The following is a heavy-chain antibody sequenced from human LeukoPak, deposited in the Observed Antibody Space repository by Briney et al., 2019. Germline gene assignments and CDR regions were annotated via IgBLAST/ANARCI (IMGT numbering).Heavy chain of an antibody. CDR1: GFTFSTYW. V-gene: IGHV3-7*02. J-gene: IGHJ3*02. Sequence: GGSLRLSCAASGFTFSTYWMTWVRQAPGKGLEWVANIKQDESTTYYVDSVKGRFTISRDNAKNSLYLQMNSLRDEDTAVYYCARVVVAANPDAFDIWGQGTMVTVSS. CDR3: ARVVVAANPDAFDI. D-gene: IGHD2-15*01. CDR2: IKQDESTT.